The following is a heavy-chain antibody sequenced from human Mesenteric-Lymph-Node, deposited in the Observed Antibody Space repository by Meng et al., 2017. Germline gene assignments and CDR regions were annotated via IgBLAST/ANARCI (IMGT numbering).Heavy chain of an antibody. CDR2: INAGNGNT. CDR3: ARGHMVRGVTYYYYYYGMDV. J-gene: IGHJ6*02. D-gene: IGHD3-10*01. CDR1: GYTFTGYY. V-gene: IGHV1-3*01. Sequence: ASVKVSCKASGYTFTGYYMHWVRQAPGQRLEWMGWINAGNGNTKYSQKFQGRVTITRDTSASTAYMELSSLRSEDTAVYYCARGHMVRGVTYYYYYYGMDVWGQGTTVTVSS.